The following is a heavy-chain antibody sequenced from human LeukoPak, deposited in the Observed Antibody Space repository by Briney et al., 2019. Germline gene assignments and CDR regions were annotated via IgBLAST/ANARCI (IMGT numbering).Heavy chain of an antibody. CDR3: AKELLNYDRSGYSVY. V-gene: IGHV3-23*01. D-gene: IGHD3-22*01. Sequence: GGSLRLSCAASGFTFSSYAMSWVRQAPGKGLEWVSAINGSGGSTYYADSVKGRFTISRDNSKNTLYLQMNSLRAEDTAVYYCAKELLNYDRSGYSVYWGQGTLVTVSS. J-gene: IGHJ4*02. CDR1: GFTFSSYA. CDR2: INGSGGST.